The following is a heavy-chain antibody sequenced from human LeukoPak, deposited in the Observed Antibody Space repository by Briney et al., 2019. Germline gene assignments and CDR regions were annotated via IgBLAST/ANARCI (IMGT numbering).Heavy chain of an antibody. CDR1: GGSISSGGYS. Sequence: SETLSLTCAVSGGSISSGGYSWSWIRQHPGKGLEWIGYIYYSGSTYYNPSLKSRVTISVDTSKNQFSLKLSSVTAADTAVYYCARAIGSSLGPDYWGQGTLVTVSS. CDR3: ARAIGSSLGPDY. CDR2: IYYSGST. J-gene: IGHJ4*02. V-gene: IGHV4-31*11. D-gene: IGHD3-22*01.